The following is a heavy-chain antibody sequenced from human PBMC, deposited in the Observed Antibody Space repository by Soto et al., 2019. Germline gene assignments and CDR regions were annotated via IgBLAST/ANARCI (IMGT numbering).Heavy chain of an antibody. J-gene: IGHJ6*02. CDR1: GGTFSSYA. D-gene: IGHD4-4*01. CDR3: ARDSVTARHGYYYGMDV. V-gene: IGHV1-69*12. Sequence: QVQLVQSGAEVKKPGSSVKVSCKASGGTFSSYAISWVRQAPGQGLEWMGGIIPIFGTANYAQKFQGRVTITADESTSTAYMELSSLRSEDTAVYYSARDSVTARHGYYYGMDVWGQGTTVTVSS. CDR2: IIPIFGTA.